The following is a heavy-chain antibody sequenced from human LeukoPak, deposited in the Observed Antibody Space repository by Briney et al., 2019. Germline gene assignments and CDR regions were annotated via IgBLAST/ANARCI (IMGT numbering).Heavy chain of an antibody. CDR3: ARIPYGSESYPYFDY. V-gene: IGHV2-70*11. CDR1: GFSLSTSGMC. CDR2: IDWDDDK. Sequence: SGPTLLNPPQTLTLTCTFSGFSLSTSGMCVSWIRQPPGKALEWLARIDWDDDKYYSTSLKTRLTISKDTSKNQVVLTMTNMDPVDTATYYCARIPYGSESYPYFDYWGQGTLVTVSS. D-gene: IGHD3-10*01. J-gene: IGHJ4*02.